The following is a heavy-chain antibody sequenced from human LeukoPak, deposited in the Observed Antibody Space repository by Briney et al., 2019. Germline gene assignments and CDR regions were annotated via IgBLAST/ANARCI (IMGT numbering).Heavy chain of an antibody. CDR3: AFYGSGVY. J-gene: IGHJ4*02. CDR2: IKNDGSMT. CDR1: GFTFSSYW. Sequence: GGSLGLSCAASGFTFSSYWMHWVRQAPGKGPVWVSRIKNDGSMTNYADSVQGRFTISRDNAKDTLYLQMHSLRADDTAVYYCAFYGSGVYWGQGALVTVSS. D-gene: IGHD3-10*01. V-gene: IGHV3-74*01.